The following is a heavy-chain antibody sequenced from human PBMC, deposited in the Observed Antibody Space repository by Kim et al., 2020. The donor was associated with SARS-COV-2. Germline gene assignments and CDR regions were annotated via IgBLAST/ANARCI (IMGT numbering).Heavy chain of an antibody. J-gene: IGHJ6*03. CDR1: GGSISSSSYY. CDR2: IYYSGST. Sequence: SETLSLTCTVSGGSISSSSYYWGWIRQPPGKGLEWIGSIYYSGSTYYNPSLKSRVTISVDTSKNQFSLKLSSVTAADTAVYYCASGVPGAYYYMDVWGKGTTVTVSS. CDR3: ASGVPGAYYYMDV. D-gene: IGHD3-10*01. V-gene: IGHV4-39*01.